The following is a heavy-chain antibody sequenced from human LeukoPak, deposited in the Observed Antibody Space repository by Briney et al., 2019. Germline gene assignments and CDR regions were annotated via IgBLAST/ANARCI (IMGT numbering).Heavy chain of an antibody. CDR2: ISSSSSYI. V-gene: IGHV3-21*01. J-gene: IGHJ2*01. CDR3: ARDVGYYYGSAAGYFDL. Sequence: GGSLRLPCAASGFTFSSYSMNWVRQAPGKGLEWVSSISSSSSYIYYADSVKGRFTISRDNAKNSLYLQMNSLRAEDTAVYYCARDVGYYYGSAAGYFDLWGRGTLVTVSS. D-gene: IGHD3-10*01. CDR1: GFTFSSYS.